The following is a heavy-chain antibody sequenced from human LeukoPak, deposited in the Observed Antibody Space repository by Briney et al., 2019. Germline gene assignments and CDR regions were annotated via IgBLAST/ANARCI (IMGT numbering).Heavy chain of an antibody. CDR3: ARGSPDYDYVWGSYRPRYYFDY. CDR1: GGSISSYY. D-gene: IGHD3-16*02. CDR2: IYYSGST. Sequence: SETLSLTCTVSGGSISSYYWSWIRQPPGKGLEWIGYIYYSGSTNYNPSLKSRVTISVDTSKNQFSLKLSSVTAADTAVYYCARGSPDYDYVWGSYRPRYYFDYWGQGTLVTVSS. J-gene: IGHJ4*02. V-gene: IGHV4-59*01.